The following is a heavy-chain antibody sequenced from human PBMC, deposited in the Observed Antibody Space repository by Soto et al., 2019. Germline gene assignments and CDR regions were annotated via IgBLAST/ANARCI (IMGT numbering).Heavy chain of an antibody. V-gene: IGHV3-48*01. CDR3: AKTYGDYEGVDFDY. CDR1: GFTFSSYS. CDR2: ISSSSSTI. D-gene: IGHD4-17*01. Sequence: EVQLVESGGGLVQPGGSLRLSCAASGFTFSSYSMNWVRQAPGKGLEWVSYISSSSSTIYYADSVKGRFTISRDNAKNPLYLQMNSLRAEDTAVYYCAKTYGDYEGVDFDYWGQGTLVTVSS. J-gene: IGHJ4*02.